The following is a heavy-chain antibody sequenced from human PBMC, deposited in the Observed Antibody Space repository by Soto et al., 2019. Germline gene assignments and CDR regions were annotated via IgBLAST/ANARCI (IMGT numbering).Heavy chain of an antibody. CDR3: ARHENVGWFGELRYYFDY. CDR2: IYYSGST. D-gene: IGHD3-10*01. J-gene: IGHJ4*02. CDR1: GGSISSSSYY. V-gene: IGHV4-39*01. Sequence: QLQLQESGPGLVKPSETLSLTCTVSGGSISSSSYYWGWIRQPPGKGLEWIGSIYYSGSTYYNPSLKSRVTISVDTSKNQFSLKLSSVPAADTAVYYCARHENVGWFGELRYYFDYWGQGTLVTVSS.